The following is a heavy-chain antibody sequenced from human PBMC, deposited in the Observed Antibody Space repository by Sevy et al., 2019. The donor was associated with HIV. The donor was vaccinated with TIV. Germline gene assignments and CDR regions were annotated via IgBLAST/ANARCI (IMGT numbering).Heavy chain of an antibody. CDR3: AGGVYYYDSSAYFAFDI. Sequence: GGSLRLPCAASGFTFSSYWMNWVRQAPGKGLEWVANIKQDGSEKYYVDSVKGRFTISRDNAKNTLYLQMNSLRAEDTAVYYCAGGVYYYDSSAYFAFDIWGRGTMVTVSS. CDR2: IKQDGSEK. D-gene: IGHD3-22*01. CDR1: GFTFSSYW. V-gene: IGHV3-7*01. J-gene: IGHJ3*02.